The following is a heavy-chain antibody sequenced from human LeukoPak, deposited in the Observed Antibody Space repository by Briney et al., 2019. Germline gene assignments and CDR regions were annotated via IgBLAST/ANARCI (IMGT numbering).Heavy chain of an antibody. Sequence: GASVKVSSEASGYTFTGYYMHWVRQAPGQGLEWVGWINPKNGGSNYAQKFQGRVTMTRDRSISTAYMELSRLTSDDTAVYYCARASFWESPINWFAPWGQGTLVTVSS. CDR3: ARASFWESPINWFAP. CDR1: GYTFTGYY. V-gene: IGHV1-2*02. D-gene: IGHD3-16*01. CDR2: INPKNGGS. J-gene: IGHJ5*02.